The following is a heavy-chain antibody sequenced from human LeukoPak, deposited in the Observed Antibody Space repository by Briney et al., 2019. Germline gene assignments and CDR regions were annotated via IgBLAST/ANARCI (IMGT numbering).Heavy chain of an antibody. CDR2: XSAYNGNT. V-gene: IGHV1-18*01. J-gene: IGHJ6*02. CDR3: ARGRHDIVVVPAAIGAYYYYGMDV. D-gene: IGHD2-2*02. Sequence: XXRXXPXXXLEWMGXXSAYNGNTNYAQKLQGRVTMTTDTSTSTAYMELRSLRSDDTAVYYCARGRHDIVVVPAAIGAYYYYGMDVWGQGTTVTVSS.